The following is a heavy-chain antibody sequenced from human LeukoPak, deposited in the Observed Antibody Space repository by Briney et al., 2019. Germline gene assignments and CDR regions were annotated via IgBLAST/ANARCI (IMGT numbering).Heavy chain of an antibody. CDR3: ARGADEPDFDY. D-gene: IGHD1-14*01. CDR2: IYYSGST. V-gene: IGHV4-59*01. Sequence: SETLSLTCTVSGGSISSYYWSWIRQPPGKGLEWIGYIYYSGSTNYNLSLKSRVTISVDTSKNQFSLKLSSVTAADTAVYYCARGADEPDFDYWGQGTLVTVSS. J-gene: IGHJ4*02. CDR1: GGSISSYY.